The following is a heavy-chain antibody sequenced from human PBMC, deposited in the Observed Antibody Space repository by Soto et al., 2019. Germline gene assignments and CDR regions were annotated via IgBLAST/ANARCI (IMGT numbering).Heavy chain of an antibody. V-gene: IGHV3-23*01. J-gene: IGHJ4*02. Sequence: PGGSLRLSCAASGFTFSSYAMSWVRQAPGKGLEWVSGISGSGGRTYYADSVTGLFTISRDNSKNTLYLQMNTLRADDTAVYYCLLTLRPHWGQGTLVTVSS. CDR2: ISGSGGRT. CDR3: LLTLRPH. CDR1: GFTFSSYA.